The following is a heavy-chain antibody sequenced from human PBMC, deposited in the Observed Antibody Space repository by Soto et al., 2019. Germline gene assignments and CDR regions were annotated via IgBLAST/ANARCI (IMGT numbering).Heavy chain of an antibody. CDR3: ARDPATGDLYFDY. J-gene: IGHJ4*02. V-gene: IGHV3-21*01. D-gene: IGHD7-27*01. Sequence: GGSLRLSCAASGFTFSSYSMNWVRQAPGKGLEWVSSISSSSSYIYYADSVKGRFTISRDNAKNSLYLQMNSLRAEDTAVDYCARDPATGDLYFDYWGQGTLVTVSS. CDR2: ISSSSSYI. CDR1: GFTFSSYS.